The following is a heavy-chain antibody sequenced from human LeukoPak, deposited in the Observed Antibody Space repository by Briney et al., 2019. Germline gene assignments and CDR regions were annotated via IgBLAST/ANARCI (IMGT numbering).Heavy chain of an antibody. CDR2: IYYSGST. V-gene: IGHV4-39*01. Sequence: PSETLSLTCTVSGGSISSSSYYWGWIRQPPGKGLEWIGSIYYSGSTYYNPSLKSRVTISVDTSKNQFSLKLSSVTAADTAVYYCAAGYSSGWYGYLSYYFDYWGQGTLVTVSS. D-gene: IGHD6-19*01. CDR1: GGSISSSSYY. J-gene: IGHJ4*02. CDR3: AAGYSSGWYGYLSYYFDY.